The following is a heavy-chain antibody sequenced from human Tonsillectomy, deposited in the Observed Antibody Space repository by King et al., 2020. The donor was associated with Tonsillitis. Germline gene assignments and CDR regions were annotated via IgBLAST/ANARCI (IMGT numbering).Heavy chain of an antibody. D-gene: IGHD3-10*01. CDR3: ARDRHYYFSGEGFDY. V-gene: IGHV3-21*01. Sequence: VQLVESGGGLVKPGGSLRLSCAASGFTFSSYSMNWVRQAPGKGLEWVSSITSSNSYIYYADTVKGRFTISRDNARNSLYLQMNSLRAEDTAVYYCARDRHYYFSGEGFDYWGQGTLVTVSS. J-gene: IGHJ4*02. CDR1: GFTFSSYS. CDR2: ITSSNSYI.